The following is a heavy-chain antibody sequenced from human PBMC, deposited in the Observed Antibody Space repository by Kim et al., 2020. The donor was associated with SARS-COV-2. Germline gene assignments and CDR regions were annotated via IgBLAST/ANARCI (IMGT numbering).Heavy chain of an antibody. D-gene: IGHD2-2*01. CDR1: GFTFSSYE. CDR2: ISSSGSTI. J-gene: IGHJ4*02. Sequence: GGSLRLSCAASGFTFSSYEMNWVRQAPGKGLEWVSYISSSGSTIYYADSVKGRFTISRDNAKNSLYLQMNSLRAEDTAVYYCARDGEIVVPAATHWGQGTLVTVSS. V-gene: IGHV3-48*03. CDR3: ARDGEIVVPAATH.